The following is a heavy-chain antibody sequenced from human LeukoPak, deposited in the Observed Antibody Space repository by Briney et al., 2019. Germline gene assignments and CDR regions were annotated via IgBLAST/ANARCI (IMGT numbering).Heavy chain of an antibody. J-gene: IGHJ5*02. CDR2: IIPIFGTA. D-gene: IGHD3-22*01. CDR1: GGTFSSYA. V-gene: IGHV1-69*05. CDR3: ASSYYYDSSGYYFWFDP. Sequence: SVKVSCKASGGTFSSYAISWVRQAPGQGLEWMGGIIPIFGTANYAQKFQGRVTITTDESTSTAYMELSSLRSEDTAVYYCASSYYYDSSGYYFWFDPWGQGTLVTVSS.